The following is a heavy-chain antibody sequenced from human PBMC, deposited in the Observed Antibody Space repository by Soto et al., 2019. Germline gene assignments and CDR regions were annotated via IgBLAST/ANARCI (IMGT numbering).Heavy chain of an antibody. CDR3: ARDPKDIVVVVAAPTTYYYGMDV. D-gene: IGHD2-15*01. J-gene: IGHJ6*02. CDR1: VFTFISYG. Sequence: GWSLRLSCASSVFTFISYGMHWVRQAPGKGLEWVAVIWYDGSNKYYADSVKGRFTISRDNSKNTLYLQMNSLRAEDTAVYYCARDPKDIVVVVAAPTTYYYGMDVWGQGTTVTVSS. V-gene: IGHV3-33*01. CDR2: IWYDGSNK.